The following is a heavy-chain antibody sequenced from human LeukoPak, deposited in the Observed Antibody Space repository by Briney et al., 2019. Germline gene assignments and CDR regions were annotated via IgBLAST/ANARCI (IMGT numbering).Heavy chain of an antibody. V-gene: IGHV3-53*01. CDR3: TKDYRAHPLRPNWLDP. D-gene: IGHD1-26*01. CDR2: IDRSGVT. J-gene: IGHJ5*02. CDR1: GFTVHSNY. Sequence: GGSLRLSCAASGFTVHSNYMSWVRQVPGKGLEWVSVIDRSGVTHYADSVKGRFTISGDNSKNTLYLQMNSLRAEDTGVYYCTKDYRAHPLRPNWLDPWGQGTLVTVSS.